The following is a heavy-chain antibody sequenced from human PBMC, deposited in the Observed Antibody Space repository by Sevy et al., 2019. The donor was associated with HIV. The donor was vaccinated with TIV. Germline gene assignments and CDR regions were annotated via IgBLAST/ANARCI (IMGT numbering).Heavy chain of an antibody. CDR2: IKQDGGDK. CDR1: GFTFGSYW. CDR3: ARDSIDLGVWGNYRYFDY. D-gene: IGHD3-16*02. Sequence: GGSLRLSCVTSGFTFGSYWMSWVRQAPGKGLEWVANIKQDGGDKYYVDSVRGRLTVSRDNAKNSLYLQMNIVRAEDTAIYYCARDSIDLGVWGNYRYFDYWGQGTLVTVSS. J-gene: IGHJ4*02. V-gene: IGHV3-7*01.